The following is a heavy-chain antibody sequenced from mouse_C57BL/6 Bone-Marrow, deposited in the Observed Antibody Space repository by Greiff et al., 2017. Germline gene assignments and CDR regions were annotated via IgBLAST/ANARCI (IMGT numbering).Heavy chain of an antibody. CDR2: IYPGSGNT. J-gene: IGHJ2*01. V-gene: IGHV1-76*01. CDR3: ARWVDY. Sequence: QVQLQQSGAELVRPGASVKLSCKASGYTFTDYYINWVKQRPGQGLEWIARIYPGSGNTYYNEKLKGKATLTAEKSSSTAYMQLSSLTSEDSAVYFCARWVDYWGQGTTLTVSS. CDR1: GYTFTDYY.